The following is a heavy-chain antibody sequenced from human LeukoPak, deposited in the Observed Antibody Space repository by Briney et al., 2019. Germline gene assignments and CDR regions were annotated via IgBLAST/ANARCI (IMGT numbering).Heavy chain of an antibody. CDR3: ARNVLVSSGPSDY. J-gene: IGHJ4*02. V-gene: IGHV3-33*08. CDR1: GFTFSSYG. D-gene: IGHD3-22*01. CDR2: IWYDGSNK. Sequence: PGGSLILSCAASGFTFSSYGMHWVRQAPGKGLEWVAVIWYDGSNKYYADSVKGRFTISRDNSKNTLYLQMNSLRAEDTAVYYCARNVLVSSGPSDYWDQGTLVTVSS.